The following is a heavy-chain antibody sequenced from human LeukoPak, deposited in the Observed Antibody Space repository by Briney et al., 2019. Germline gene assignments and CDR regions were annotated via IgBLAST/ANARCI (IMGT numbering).Heavy chain of an antibody. CDR1: GFTFSSYW. J-gene: IGHJ4*02. CDR3: ASDNRVGFSYYFDY. D-gene: IGHD2/OR15-2a*01. CDR2: IKQDGSEK. V-gene: IGHV3-7*01. Sequence: GGSLRLSCAASGFTFSSYWMSWVRQAPGKGLEWVANIKQDGSEKYYVDSVKGRFTISRDNAKNSLYLQMNSLRAEDTAVYYCASDNRVGFSYYFDYWGQGTLVTVSS.